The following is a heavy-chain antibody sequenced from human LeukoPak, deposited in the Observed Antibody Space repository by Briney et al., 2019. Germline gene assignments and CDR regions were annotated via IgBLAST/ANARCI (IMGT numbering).Heavy chain of an antibody. CDR2: ISAYNGNT. CDR1: GYTFTSYG. V-gene: IGHV1-18*01. J-gene: IGHJ6*02. D-gene: IGHD4-11*01. CDR3: ARGLDYSLYYYGMDV. Sequence: ASVKVSCKASGYTFTSYGISWVRQAPGQGLEWMGWISAYNGNTNYAQKLQGRVTMTRNTSISTAYMELSSLRSEDTAVYYCARGLDYSLYYYGMDVWGQGTTVTVSS.